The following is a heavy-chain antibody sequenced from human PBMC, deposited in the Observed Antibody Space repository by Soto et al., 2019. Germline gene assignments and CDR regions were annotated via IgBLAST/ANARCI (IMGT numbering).Heavy chain of an antibody. J-gene: IGHJ6*03. V-gene: IGHV4-31*03. CDR3: ARGTRDILTGYYNPNYYYYMDV. Sequence: SETLSLTCTVSGGSTSSGGYYWSWIRQHPGKGLEWIGYIYYSGSTYYNPSLKSRVTISVDTSKNQFSLKLSSVTAADTAVYYCARGTRDILTGYYNPNYYYYMDVWGKGTTVTVSS. CDR2: IYYSGST. CDR1: GGSTSSGGYY. D-gene: IGHD3-9*01.